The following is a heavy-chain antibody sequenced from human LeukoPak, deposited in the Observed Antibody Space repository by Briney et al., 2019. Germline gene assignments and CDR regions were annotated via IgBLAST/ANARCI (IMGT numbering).Heavy chain of an antibody. D-gene: IGHD5-12*01. J-gene: IGHJ4*02. V-gene: IGHV1-8*02. Sequence: ASVKVSCKASGYTFTSYGISWVRQATGQGLEWMGWMNPNSGNTGYAQKFQGRVTMTRNTSISTAYMELSSLRSEDTAVYYCARGMGGYSGYDYDYWGQGTLVTVSS. CDR3: ARGMGGYSGYDYDY. CDR1: GYTFTSYG. CDR2: MNPNSGNT.